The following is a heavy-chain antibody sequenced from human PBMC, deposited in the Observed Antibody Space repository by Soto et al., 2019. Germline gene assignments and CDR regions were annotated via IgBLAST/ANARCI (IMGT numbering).Heavy chain of an antibody. CDR1: GGSISSSSYY. D-gene: IGHD3-10*01. J-gene: IGHJ6*02. V-gene: IGHV4-61*01. Sequence: PSETLSLTCTVSGGSISSSSYYWSWIRQPPGKGLEWIGYIYYSGSTNYNPSLKSRVTISVDTSKNQFSLKLSSVTAADTAVYYCARVGGGRHLWFGELSHYYYYGMDVWGQGTTVTVSS. CDR2: IYYSGST. CDR3: ARVGGGRHLWFGELSHYYYYGMDV.